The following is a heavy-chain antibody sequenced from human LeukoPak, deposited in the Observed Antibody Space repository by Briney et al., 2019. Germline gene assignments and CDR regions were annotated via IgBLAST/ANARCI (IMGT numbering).Heavy chain of an antibody. D-gene: IGHD3-3*01. CDR2: FDPEDGET. CDR1: GYTLTELS. J-gene: IGHJ4*02. CDR3: ARGYYDFWSGYEGVTFDY. Sequence: ASVKVSCKVSGYTLTELSMHWVRQAPGKGLEWMGGFDPEDGETIYAQKFQGRVTMTEDTSTDTAYMELSGLRSEDTAVYYCARGYYDFWSGYEGVTFDYWGQGTLVTVSS. V-gene: IGHV1-24*01.